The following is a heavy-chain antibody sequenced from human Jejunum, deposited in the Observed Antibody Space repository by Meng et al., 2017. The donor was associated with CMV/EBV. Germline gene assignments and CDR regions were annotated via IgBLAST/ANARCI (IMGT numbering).Heavy chain of an antibody. D-gene: IGHD2-15*01. J-gene: IGHJ6*02. Sequence: SSKTAAWNWIRQAPSRGLEWLGRTYYRSKWNNDYALSVKSRMTINRDTSKNQFSLQLNSVTLEDTAVYYCARGYCSGGSSKSCMDVWGQGTTVTVSS. CDR1: SSKTAA. V-gene: IGHV6-1*01. CDR2: TYYRSKWNN. CDR3: ARGYCSGGSSKSCMDV.